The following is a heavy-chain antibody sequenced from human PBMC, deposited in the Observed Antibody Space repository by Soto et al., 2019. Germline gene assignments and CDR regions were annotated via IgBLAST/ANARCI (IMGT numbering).Heavy chain of an antibody. CDR3: ARDLRFLEWTYDY. V-gene: IGHV3-48*01. J-gene: IGHJ4*02. Sequence: GGSLRLSCAASGFTFSSYSMNWVRQAPGKGLEWVSYISSSSSTIYYADSVKGRFTISRDNAKNSLYLQMNSLRAEDTAVYYCARDLRFLEWTYDYWGQGTLVTVSS. CDR2: ISSSSSTI. CDR1: GFTFSSYS. D-gene: IGHD3-3*01.